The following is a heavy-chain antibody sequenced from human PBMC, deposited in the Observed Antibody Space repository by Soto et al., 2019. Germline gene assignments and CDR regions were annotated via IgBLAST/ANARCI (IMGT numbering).Heavy chain of an antibody. V-gene: IGHV4-4*02. J-gene: IGHJ4*02. CDR3: ARQEYSSSWYESGY. CDR2: IYHSGDT. CDR1: GGSISNTNW. D-gene: IGHD6-13*01. Sequence: QVRLQESGPGLVKPSGTLSLTCAVSGGSISNTNWWSWVRQPPGKGLEWIGEIYHSGDTNYNPSLRSRVTMSVNKTKNQFSLQLTSVTAADTAVYYCARQEYSSSWYESGYWGQGTLVIVSS.